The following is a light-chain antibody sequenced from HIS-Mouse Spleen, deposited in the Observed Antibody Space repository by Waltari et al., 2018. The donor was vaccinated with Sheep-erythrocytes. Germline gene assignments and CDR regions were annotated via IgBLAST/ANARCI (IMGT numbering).Light chain of an antibody. J-gene: IGLJ2*01. CDR3: NSRDSSGKV. CDR2: SNN. V-gene: IGLV1-44*01. CDR1: SSNIGSNT. Sequence: QSVLTQPPSASGTPGQRVTISCSGSSSNIGSNTVNWYQQLPGTAPKLLIYSNNQRPSWVPDRFSGSKSGTSASLAISGLQSEDEADYYCNSRDSSGKVFGGGTKLTVL.